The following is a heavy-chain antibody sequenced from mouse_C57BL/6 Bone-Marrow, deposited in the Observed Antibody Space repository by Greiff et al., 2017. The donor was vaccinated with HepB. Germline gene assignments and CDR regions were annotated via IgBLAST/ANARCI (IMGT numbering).Heavy chain of an antibody. J-gene: IGHJ3*01. V-gene: IGHV10-3*01. Sequence: EVKLMESGGGLVQPKGSLKLSCAASGFTFNTYAMHWVRQAPGKGLEWVARISSKSSNYATYYADSVKERFTISRYDSQSMLYLQMNNLKTEDTAMYYCVRDGYYGSKSPFAYWGQGTLVTVSA. CDR3: VRDGYYGSKSPFAY. CDR1: GFTFNTYA. CDR2: ISSKSSNYAT. D-gene: IGHD1-1*01.